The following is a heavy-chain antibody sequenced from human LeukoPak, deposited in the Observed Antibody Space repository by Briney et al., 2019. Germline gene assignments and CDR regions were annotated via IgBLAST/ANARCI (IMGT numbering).Heavy chain of an antibody. CDR3: ARDPNCSGGSCYLVGPIYYYYYGMDV. CDR2: INPNSGGT. D-gene: IGHD2-15*01. Sequence: ASVKVSCKASGYTFTGYYMHWVRQAPGQGLEWMGWINPNSGGTNYAQKFQGRVTMTRDTSISTAYMELSRLRSDDTAVYYCARDPNCSGGSCYLVGPIYYYYYGMDVWGQGTTVTVSS. CDR1: GYTFTGYY. V-gene: IGHV1-2*02. J-gene: IGHJ6*02.